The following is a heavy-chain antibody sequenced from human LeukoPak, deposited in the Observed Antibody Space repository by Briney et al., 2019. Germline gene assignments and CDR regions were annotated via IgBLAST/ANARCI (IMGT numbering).Heavy chain of an antibody. J-gene: IGHJ4*02. CDR3: ARVRQAARPGDYFDY. D-gene: IGHD6-6*01. CDR1: GVSISSSNSY. V-gene: IGHV4-39*01. CDR2: IYYSGNT. Sequence: SETLSLTCTVSGVSISSSNSYWGWIRQPPGKGLEWIGSIYYSGNTYYNASLKSQVSISIDTSKNQFSLRLTSVTAADTAVYYCARVRQAARPGDYFDYWGQGTLVTVSS.